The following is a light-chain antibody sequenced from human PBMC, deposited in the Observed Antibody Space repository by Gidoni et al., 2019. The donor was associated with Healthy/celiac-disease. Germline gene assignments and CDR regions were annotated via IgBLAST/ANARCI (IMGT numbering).Light chain of an antibody. Sequence: AIQLTQSPSSLSASVGDRVTITCRASQGISSALAWYQQKPGKAPKLLIYDASSLESGVPSRCSGRVSGTDFTLTISSLQPEDFATYYWQQFNSYPYTFGQGTKLEIK. J-gene: IGKJ2*01. CDR3: QQFNSYPYT. CDR1: QGISSA. V-gene: IGKV1-13*02. CDR2: DAS.